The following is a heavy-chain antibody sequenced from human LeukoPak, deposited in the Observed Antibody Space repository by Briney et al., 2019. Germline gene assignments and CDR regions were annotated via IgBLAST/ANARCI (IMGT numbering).Heavy chain of an antibody. V-gene: IGHV1-46*01. CDR2: INPSGGST. J-gene: IGHJ5*02. D-gene: IGHD1-26*01. CDR1: GYTFTSYY. Sequence: ASVKVSCKASGYTFTSYYMHWVRQAPGQGLEWMGIINPSGGSTSYAQKFQGRVTMTRDTSTSTVYMELSRLRSDDTAVYYCARVRLVGATTNNWFDPWGQGTLVTVSS. CDR3: ARVRLVGATTNNWFDP.